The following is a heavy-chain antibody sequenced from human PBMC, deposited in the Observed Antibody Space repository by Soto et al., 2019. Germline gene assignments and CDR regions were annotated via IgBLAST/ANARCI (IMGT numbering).Heavy chain of an antibody. D-gene: IGHD5-18*01. CDR2: ISYDGSNK. CDR3: AKDSADTAMGYYYYYGMDV. Sequence: GGSLRLSCAASGFTFSSYGMHWVRQAPGKGLEWVAVISYDGSNKYYADSVKGRFTISRDNSKNTLYLQMNSLRAEDTAVYYCAKDSADTAMGYYYYYGMDVWGQGTTVTVSS. V-gene: IGHV3-30*18. CDR1: GFTFSSYG. J-gene: IGHJ6*02.